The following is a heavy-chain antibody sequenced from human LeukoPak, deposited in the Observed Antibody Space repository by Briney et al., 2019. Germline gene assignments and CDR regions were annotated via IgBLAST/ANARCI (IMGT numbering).Heavy chain of an antibody. CDR2: INHSGST. D-gene: IGHD6-13*01. CDR3: ASYSSSWFPYGMDV. J-gene: IGHJ6*02. Sequence: LNGDSRSFIRHRNWKKRPWIGEINHSGSTNYNPSLKSRVTISVDTPKSQFSLKLSSVTAADTAVYYCASYSSSWFPYGMDVWGQGTTVTVSS. CDR1: LNGDS. V-gene: IGHV4-34*01.